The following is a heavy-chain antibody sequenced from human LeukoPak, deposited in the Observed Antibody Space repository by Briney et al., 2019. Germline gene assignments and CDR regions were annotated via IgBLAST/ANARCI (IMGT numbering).Heavy chain of an antibody. J-gene: IGHJ4*02. CDR3: AKDQEIRYFDWTSSTDY. Sequence: PGGSLRLSCAASGFTFSSYGMHWVRQAPGKGLEWVAVISYDGSNKYYADSVKGRFTISRDNSKNTLYLQMNSLRAEDTAVYYCAKDQEIRYFDWTSSTDYWGQGTLVTVSS. D-gene: IGHD3-9*01. CDR1: GFTFSSYG. CDR2: ISYDGSNK. V-gene: IGHV3-30*18.